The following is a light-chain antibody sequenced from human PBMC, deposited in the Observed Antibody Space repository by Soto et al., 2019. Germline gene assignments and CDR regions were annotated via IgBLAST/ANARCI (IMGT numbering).Light chain of an antibody. V-gene: IGLV6-57*04. CDR1: SGSIASNY. CDR3: QSYDSSNPVV. J-gene: IGLJ2*01. Sequence: NFMLTQPHSVSESPGKTVTIFCTRSSGSIASNYVQWYQQRPGSAPTTLIYEDDQRPSGVPDRFSGSIDRSSNSASLTISGLKTEDEADYYCQSYDSSNPVVFGGGTRSPS. CDR2: EDD.